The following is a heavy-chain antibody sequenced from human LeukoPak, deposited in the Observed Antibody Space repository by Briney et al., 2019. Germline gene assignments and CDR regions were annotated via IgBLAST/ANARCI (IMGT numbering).Heavy chain of an antibody. Sequence: GASVKVSCKASGYTFTSYYMHWVRQAPGQGLEWMGIINPSGGSTSYAQKFQGRVTMTRDMSTSTVYMELSSLRSEDTAVYYCARDPQPANTYYYDSSGSGLDYWGQGTLVTVSS. CDR1: GYTFTSYY. D-gene: IGHD3-22*01. V-gene: IGHV1-46*01. J-gene: IGHJ4*02. CDR2: INPSGGST. CDR3: ARDPQPANTYYYDSSGSGLDY.